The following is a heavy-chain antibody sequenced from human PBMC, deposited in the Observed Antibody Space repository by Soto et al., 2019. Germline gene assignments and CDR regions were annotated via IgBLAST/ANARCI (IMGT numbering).Heavy chain of an antibody. J-gene: IGHJ6*02. CDR1: GFTFSSYG. V-gene: IGHV3-30*03. Sequence: QVQLVESGGGVVQPGRSLRLSCAASGFTFSSYGMHWVRQAPGKGLEWVAVISYDGSKEFYAYSVKGRFTISSDNSKNTQYLQMNSLRAEDTAVYYCATDLRLWSTDYYYYGMDVWGQGTTVTVSS. CDR2: ISYDGSKE. D-gene: IGHD5-18*01. CDR3: ATDLRLWSTDYYYYGMDV.